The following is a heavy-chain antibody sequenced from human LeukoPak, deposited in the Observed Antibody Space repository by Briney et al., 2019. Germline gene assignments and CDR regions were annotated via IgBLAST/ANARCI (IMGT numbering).Heavy chain of an antibody. CDR1: TSG. D-gene: IGHD3-22*01. J-gene: IGHJ4*02. V-gene: IGHV1-18*01. Sequence: ASVKVSCKATSGISSVRQAPGQGLAWMGWIGSYEGDTSYAQKFQGRVTVTTDTSTSTAYMELRSLRSDDTAVYYCARDLWNFYDSSGYYRDFDCWGQGTLVTVSS. CDR2: IGSYEGDT. CDR3: ARDLWNFYDSSGYYRDFDC.